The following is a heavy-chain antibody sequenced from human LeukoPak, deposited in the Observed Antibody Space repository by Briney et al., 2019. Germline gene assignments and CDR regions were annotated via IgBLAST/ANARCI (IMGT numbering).Heavy chain of an antibody. CDR3: ARDRPYYDILTGYYHRLLFDY. J-gene: IGHJ4*02. V-gene: IGHV3-53*01. Sequence: GGSLRLSCAASGFTVSSNYMSWVRQAPGKGLEWVSVIYSGGSTYYADSVKGRFTISRDNSKNTLYLQMNSLRAEDTAVYYCARDRPYYDILTGYYHRLLFDYWGQGTLVTVSS. CDR1: GFTVSSNY. D-gene: IGHD3-9*01. CDR2: IYSGGST.